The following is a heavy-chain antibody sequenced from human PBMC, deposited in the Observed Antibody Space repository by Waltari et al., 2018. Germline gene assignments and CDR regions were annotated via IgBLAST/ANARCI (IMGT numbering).Heavy chain of an antibody. J-gene: IGHJ5*02. CDR2: MNPISGNT. Sequence: QVQLVQSGPAVKKQGASVRVSCRASGYSFPTYDITWVRLAPGQGLEWMGWMNPISGNTGYAQKFQGRVSMTGDPSINTAYMELSGLTIDDTAVYYCARAVRDQLLSDPWGQGTLVAVSS. V-gene: IGHV1-8*02. D-gene: IGHD2-2*01. CDR1: GYSFPTYD. CDR3: ARAVRDQLLSDP.